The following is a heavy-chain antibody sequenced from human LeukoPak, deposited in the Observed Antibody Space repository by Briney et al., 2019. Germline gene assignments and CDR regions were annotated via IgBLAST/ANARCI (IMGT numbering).Heavy chain of an antibody. CDR2: IKQDGGEK. J-gene: IGHJ3*02. Sequence: PGGSLRLSCAASGFTFSTYWMTWVRQPPGKGLEWVANIKQDGGEKYYVDSVKGRFTISRENARNSLYLQMNSLRAEDTAVYYCARALGWNYEDAFDIWGQGTMVAVSS. CDR3: ARALGWNYEDAFDI. V-gene: IGHV3-7*01. D-gene: IGHD1-7*01. CDR1: GFTFSTYW.